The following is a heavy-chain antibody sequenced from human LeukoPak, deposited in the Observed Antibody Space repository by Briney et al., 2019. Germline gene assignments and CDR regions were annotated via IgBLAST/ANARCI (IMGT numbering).Heavy chain of an antibody. CDR3: ARGELRYSINY. D-gene: IGHD3-9*01. V-gene: IGHV4-39*07. Sequence: SETLSLTCTVSGGSISSSSYYWGWIRQPPGKGLEWIGSIYYSGSTYYNPSLKSRVTISVDTSKNQFSLKLSSVTAADTAVYYCARGELRYSINYWGQGTLVTVSS. J-gene: IGHJ4*02. CDR2: IYYSGST. CDR1: GGSISSSSYY.